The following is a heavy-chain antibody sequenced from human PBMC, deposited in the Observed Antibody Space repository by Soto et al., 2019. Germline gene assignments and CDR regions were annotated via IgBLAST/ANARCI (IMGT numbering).Heavy chain of an antibody. Sequence: SETLSLTCTVSGDSVSSGGYYWTWIRQRPGKGLEWIGYIFHTGSAYYSPSLKTRLSLSIDTSRGQFSLRLTSVTAADTAVYYSARGSSETIFGVVMPFDYWGQGTMVTVSS. CDR1: GDSVSSGGYY. D-gene: IGHD3-3*01. CDR3: ARGSSETIFGVVMPFDY. V-gene: IGHV4-31*03. J-gene: IGHJ4*02. CDR2: IFHTGSA.